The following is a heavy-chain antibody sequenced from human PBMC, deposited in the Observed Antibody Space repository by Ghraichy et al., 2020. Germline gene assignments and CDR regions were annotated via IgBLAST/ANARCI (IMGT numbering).Heavy chain of an antibody. V-gene: IGHV3-33*01. CDR2: IWYDGSNQ. Sequence: GGSLRLSCEASGFTFSYYGMHWVRQAPGKWLEWVALIWYDGSNQEYADSVKGRFTISRDNSKNTLYLEMNRLRAEDTAVYYCARDAAHVSGWYNWFDPWGQGILVTVSS. J-gene: IGHJ5*02. D-gene: IGHD6-19*01. CDR1: GFTFSYYG. CDR3: ARDAAHVSGWYNWFDP.